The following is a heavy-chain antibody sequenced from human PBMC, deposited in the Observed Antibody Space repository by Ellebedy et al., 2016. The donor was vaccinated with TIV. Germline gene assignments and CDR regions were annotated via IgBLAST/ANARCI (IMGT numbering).Heavy chain of an antibody. CDR2: ISSRSSTI. D-gene: IGHD5-18*01. J-gene: IGHJ3*02. Sequence: GGSLRLSCAASGFSVNSYSMNWVRQAPGKGLEWVSYISSRSSTIYYAASVKGRFTISRDSSKNTLYLQMNSLRAEDTAVYYCASLRGYNYGVNPSADLDIWGQGTMATVSS. V-gene: IGHV3-48*01. CDR3: ASLRGYNYGVNPSADLDI. CDR1: GFSVNSYS.